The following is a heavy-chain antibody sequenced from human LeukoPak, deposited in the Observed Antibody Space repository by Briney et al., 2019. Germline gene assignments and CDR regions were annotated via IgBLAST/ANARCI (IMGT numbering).Heavy chain of an antibody. V-gene: IGHV4-59*08. CDR3: ARLNRNDAFDI. CDR2: IYYSGST. J-gene: IGHJ3*02. CDR1: GGSISIYY. Sequence: SETLSLTCTVSGGSISIYYWSWIRQPPGKGLEWIGYIYYSGSTNYNPSLKSRVTISVDTSKNQFSLKLSSVTAADTAVYYCARLNRNDAFDIWGQGTMVTVSS.